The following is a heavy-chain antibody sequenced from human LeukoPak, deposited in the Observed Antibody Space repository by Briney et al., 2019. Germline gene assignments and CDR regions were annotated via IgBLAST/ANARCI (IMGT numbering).Heavy chain of an antibody. V-gene: IGHV4-61*03. CDR1: GGSVSSAGYY. CDR2: IYYSGST. CDR3: AREPAYYYDSSGYDTDY. D-gene: IGHD3-22*01. J-gene: IGHJ4*02. Sequence: SETLSLTCTVSGGSVSSAGYYWSWIRQPPEKGLEWIGYIYYSGSTNYNPSLRSRVTISVDTSKKHFSLKLNSVTTADTAVYYCAREPAYYYDSSGYDTDYWGQGTLVTVSS.